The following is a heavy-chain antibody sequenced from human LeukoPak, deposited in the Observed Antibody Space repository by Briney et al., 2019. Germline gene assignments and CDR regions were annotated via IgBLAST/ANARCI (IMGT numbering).Heavy chain of an antibody. CDR3: ARGLVYYDFWSGYYPVFFDY. Sequence: GSLRLSCAASGFTFNSYAMSWVRQAPGKGLEWIGEINHSGSTNYNPSLKSRVTISVDTSKNQFSLKLSSVTAADTAVYYCARGLVYYDFWSGYYPVFFDYWGQGTLVTVSS. J-gene: IGHJ4*02. CDR2: INHSGST. CDR1: GFTFNSYA. D-gene: IGHD3-3*01. V-gene: IGHV4-34*01.